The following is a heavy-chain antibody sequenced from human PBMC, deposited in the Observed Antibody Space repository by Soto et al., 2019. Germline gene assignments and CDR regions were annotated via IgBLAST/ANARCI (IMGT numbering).Heavy chain of an antibody. V-gene: IGHV4-39*01. CDR3: AQDRATVTTLQNMDV. Sequence: PSETLSLTCTVSGGSISSSSYYWGWIRQPPGKGLEWTGSIYYSGSTYYNPSLKSRVTISVDTSKNQFSLKLSSVTASDTAVYYCAQDRATVTTLQNMDVWGKGTTVTVSS. CDR1: GGSISSSSYY. D-gene: IGHD4-17*01. J-gene: IGHJ6*03. CDR2: IYYSGST.